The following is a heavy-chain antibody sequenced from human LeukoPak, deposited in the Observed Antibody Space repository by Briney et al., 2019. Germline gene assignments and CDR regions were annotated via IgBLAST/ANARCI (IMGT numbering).Heavy chain of an antibody. V-gene: IGHV1-2*06. J-gene: IGHJ4*02. D-gene: IGHD3-22*01. Sequence: ASVKVSCKASGYTSTGYYMHWVRQAPGQGLEWMGRINPNSGGTNYAQKFQGRVTMTRDTSISTAYMELSRLRSDDTAVYYCARGTYYYDSSGYSGTDYWGQGTLVTVSS. CDR1: GYTSTGYY. CDR3: ARGTYYYDSSGYSGTDY. CDR2: INPNSGGT.